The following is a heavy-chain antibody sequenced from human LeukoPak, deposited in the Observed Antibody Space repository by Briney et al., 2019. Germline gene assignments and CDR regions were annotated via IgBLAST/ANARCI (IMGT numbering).Heavy chain of an antibody. D-gene: IGHD2-2*03. CDR1: GLTFSSYS. CDR3: ARDAGSLDRGYCSSTSCYPPASFDY. J-gene: IGHJ4*02. Sequence: GGSLRLSCAASGLTFSSYSMNWVRQAPGKGLEWVSSISSSSSYIYYADSVKGRFTISRDNAKNSLYLQMNSLRAEDTAVYYCARDAGSLDRGYCSSTSCYPPASFDYWGQGTLVTVSS. CDR2: ISSSSSYI. V-gene: IGHV3-21*01.